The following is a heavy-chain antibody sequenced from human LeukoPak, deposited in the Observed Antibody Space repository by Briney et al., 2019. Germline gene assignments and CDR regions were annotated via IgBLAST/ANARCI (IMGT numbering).Heavy chain of an antibody. Sequence: SQTLSLTCTVSGGSISSGDYYWSWIRQPPGKGLEWIGYIYYSGSTNYNPSLKSRVTISVDTSKNQFSLKLSSVTAADTAVYYCAREAFGYYDSSGYYFGAFDIWGQGTMVTVSS. CDR3: AREAFGYYDSSGYYFGAFDI. CDR1: GGSISSGDYY. D-gene: IGHD3-22*01. V-gene: IGHV4-61*08. CDR2: IYYSGST. J-gene: IGHJ3*02.